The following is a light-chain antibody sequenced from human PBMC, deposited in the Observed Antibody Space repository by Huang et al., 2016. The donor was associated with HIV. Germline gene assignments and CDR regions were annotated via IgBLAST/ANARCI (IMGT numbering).Light chain of an antibody. CDR1: QNVLYTSNNKNY. J-gene: IGKJ1*01. CDR2: WAS. Sequence: DIVMTQSPDSLAVSLGERATLNYKASQNVLYTSNNKNYLAWYQQKPGQPPKLLIYWASTREAGVPDRFSGSGSGTDFTRSSSSLQAEDVAVYYCQQYYSSSTFGQGTRVEIK. CDR3: QQYYSSST. V-gene: IGKV4-1*01.